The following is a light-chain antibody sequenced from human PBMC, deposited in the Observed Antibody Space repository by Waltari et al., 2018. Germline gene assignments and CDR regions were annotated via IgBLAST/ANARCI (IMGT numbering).Light chain of an antibody. CDR2: DAT. CDR3: QQRSNWPYT. Sequence: EIVLTQSPATLSLSPGERATLSCRASQSVSSYLAWYQQKPGQAPRVLIYDATNRATGIPARFSGSGSGTDFTLTLGSLEPEDFAVYYCQQRSNWPYTFGQGTKLEIK. CDR1: QSVSSY. J-gene: IGKJ2*01. V-gene: IGKV3-11*01.